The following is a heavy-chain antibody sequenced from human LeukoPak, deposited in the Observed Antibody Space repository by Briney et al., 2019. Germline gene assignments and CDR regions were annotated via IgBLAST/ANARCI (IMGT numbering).Heavy chain of an antibody. V-gene: IGHV3-74*01. Sequence: GGSLRLSCAASGFTFSNAWMSWVRQAPGKGLVWVSRINSDGSSTSYADSVKGRFTISRDNAKNTLYLQMNSLRAEDTAVYYCARGPVFLEWPYYFDYWGQGTLVTVSS. D-gene: IGHD3-3*01. CDR3: ARGPVFLEWPYYFDY. CDR1: GFTFSNAW. CDR2: INSDGSST. J-gene: IGHJ4*02.